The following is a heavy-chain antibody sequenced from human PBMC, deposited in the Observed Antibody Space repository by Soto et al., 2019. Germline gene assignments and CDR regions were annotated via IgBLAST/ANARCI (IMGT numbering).Heavy chain of an antibody. Sequence: SETLSLTCTVSGGSISSYYGSWIRQPPGKGLEWIGYIYYSGSTNYNPSLKSRVTISVDTSKNQFSLKLSSETAADTAVYYCARDTREYSYRYFDYWGQGTLVTVSS. CDR3: ARDTREYSYRYFDY. CDR2: IYYSGST. J-gene: IGHJ4*02. D-gene: IGHD5-18*01. V-gene: IGHV4-59*01. CDR1: GGSISSYY.